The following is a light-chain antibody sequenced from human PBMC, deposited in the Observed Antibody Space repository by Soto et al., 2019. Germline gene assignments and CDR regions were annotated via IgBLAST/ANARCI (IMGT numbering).Light chain of an antibody. Sequence: FVLTQSPGTVSLSPGERATLSCGASHTVVNDFLAWYQQRPGQAPRLLLYGVSRRATGIPDRFSGSGSGTDFTLTISSLQPEDFATYYCQQSYSTLFTFGPGTKVDIK. CDR1: HTVVNDF. J-gene: IGKJ3*01. CDR2: GVS. V-gene: IGKV3-20*01. CDR3: QQSYSTLFT.